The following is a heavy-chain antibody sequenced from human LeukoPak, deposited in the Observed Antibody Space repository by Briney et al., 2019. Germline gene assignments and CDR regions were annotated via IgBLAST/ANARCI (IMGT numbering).Heavy chain of an antibody. Sequence: SQTLSLTCTVSGGSISSTSYYWSWIRQPAGKGLEWIGHIYTTGSTNYNPSLKSRVTISLDTSKNHFSLKLSSVTAADTAVYYCARGAYFYGSGINWFDPWGQGTLITVSS. V-gene: IGHV4-61*09. CDR2: IYTTGST. CDR1: GGSISSTSYY. J-gene: IGHJ5*02. CDR3: ARGAYFYGSGINWFDP. D-gene: IGHD3-10*01.